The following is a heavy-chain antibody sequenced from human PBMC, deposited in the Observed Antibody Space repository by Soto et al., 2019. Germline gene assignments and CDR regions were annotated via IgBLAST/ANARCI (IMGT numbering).Heavy chain of an antibody. J-gene: IGHJ5*02. CDR3: ARDYYYDSSGYYGYNWFDP. CDR2: TYYRSKWYN. CDR1: WDSVSSNSAA. Sequence: QTLSLTCAISWDSVSSNSAAWNWIRQTPSRGLEWLGRTYYRSKWYNDYAVSVKSRITINPDTSKNQFSLQLNSVTPEDTAVYYCARDYYYDSSGYYGYNWFDPWGQGTLVTVSS. D-gene: IGHD3-22*01. V-gene: IGHV6-1*01.